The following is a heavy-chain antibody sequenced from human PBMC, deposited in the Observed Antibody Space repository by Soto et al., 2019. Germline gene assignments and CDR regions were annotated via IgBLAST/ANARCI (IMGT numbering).Heavy chain of an antibody. J-gene: IGHJ6*02. CDR1: GFTFSSYS. V-gene: IGHV3-21*01. CDR2: ISSSSSYI. D-gene: IGHD3-9*01. CDR3: AASYYDILPPPGYGMHV. Sequence: LRLSCAASGFTFSSYSMNWVRQAPGKGLEWVSSISSSSSYIYYADSVKGRFTISRDNAKNSLYLQMNSLRAEDTAVYYCAASYYDILPPPGYGMHVWGQATTVTVSS.